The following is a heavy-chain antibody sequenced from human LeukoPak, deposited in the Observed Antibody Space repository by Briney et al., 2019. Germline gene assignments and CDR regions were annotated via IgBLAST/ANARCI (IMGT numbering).Heavy chain of an antibody. CDR2: VNTNTGNP. CDR3: ASCNDSSGYFAY. D-gene: IGHD3-22*01. Sequence: ASVKVSCKPSGYTFTDYAINWVRQAPGQGLEYMGWVNTNTGNPTYAQGFTGRFVFSSDSSVSTAYLQITSLKADDSAIYFCASCNDSSGYFAYWGQGTLVTVSS. CDR1: GYTFTDYA. J-gene: IGHJ4*02. V-gene: IGHV7-4-1*02.